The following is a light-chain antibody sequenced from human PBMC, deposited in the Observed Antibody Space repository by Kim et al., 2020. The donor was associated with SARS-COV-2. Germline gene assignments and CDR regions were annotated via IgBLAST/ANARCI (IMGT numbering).Light chain of an antibody. V-gene: IGKV1-6*01. Sequence: AIQMTQSPSSLSASVGDRVTITCRASQGIRNELTWYQQKSGKAPRLLISAASHLETGVPSRFSGGGFGTEFTLTISSLQPEDFATYYCLQDHTFPWTFGQGTKVDIK. J-gene: IGKJ1*01. CDR3: LQDHTFPWT. CDR2: AAS. CDR1: QGIRNE.